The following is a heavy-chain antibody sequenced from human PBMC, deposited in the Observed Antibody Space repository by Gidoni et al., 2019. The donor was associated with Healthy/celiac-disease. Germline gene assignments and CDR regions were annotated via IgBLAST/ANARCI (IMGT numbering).Heavy chain of an antibody. J-gene: IGHJ3*02. CDR3: AKTNGVAAAGFDAFDI. D-gene: IGHD6-13*01. V-gene: IGHV3-23*01. CDR1: GFTFSSYA. Sequence: EVQLLESGGGLVQPGGSLRLSCAASGFTFSSYAMSWVRQAPGKGLEWVSAISGSGGSTYYADSVKGRFTISRDNSKNTLYLQMNSLRAEDTAVYYCAKTNGVAAAGFDAFDIWGQGTMVTVFS. CDR2: ISGSGGST.